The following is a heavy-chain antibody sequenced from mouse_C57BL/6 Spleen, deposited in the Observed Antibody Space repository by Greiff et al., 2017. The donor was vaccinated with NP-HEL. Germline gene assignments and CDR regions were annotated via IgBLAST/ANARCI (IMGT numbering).Heavy chain of an antibody. J-gene: IGHJ2*01. V-gene: IGHV1-80*01. CDR2: IYPGDGDT. D-gene: IGHD1-1*01. Sequence: VQRVESGAELVKPGASVKISCKASGYAFSSYWMNWVKQRPGKGLEWIGQIYPGDGDTNYNGKFKGKATLTADKSSSTAYMQLSSLTSEDSAVYFCARQATVVDYYFDYWGQGTTLTVSS. CDR3: ARQATVVDYYFDY. CDR1: GYAFSSYW.